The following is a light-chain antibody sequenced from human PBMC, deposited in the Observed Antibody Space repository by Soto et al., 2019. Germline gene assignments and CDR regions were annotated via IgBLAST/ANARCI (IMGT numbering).Light chain of an antibody. CDR1: QSLLHITGETF. Sequence: DVVMTQTPLSLSVAPGQPASMSCKCSQSLLHITGETFLFWYLQKPGQSPQLLIYEVSTRVSGVPDRFSGSGSGTDFTLEISRVETDDVGIYYCMQSTQLPPTFGQGTRLEI. CDR2: EVS. CDR3: MQSTQLPPT. J-gene: IGKJ5*01. V-gene: IGKV2D-29*02.